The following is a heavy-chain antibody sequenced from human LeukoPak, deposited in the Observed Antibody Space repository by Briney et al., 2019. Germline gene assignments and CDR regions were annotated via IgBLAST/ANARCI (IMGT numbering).Heavy chain of an antibody. V-gene: IGHV4-34*01. J-gene: IGHJ4*02. D-gene: IGHD5/OR15-5a*01. CDR2: INHSGST. Sequence: SETLSLTCAVYGGSFSGYYWSWIRQPPGKGLEWIGEINHSGSTNYNPSLKSRVTISVDTSKNQFSLKLSSVTAADTAVYYCASNRPTLRVNDYWGQGVLVTVSS. CDR3: ASNRPTLRVNDY. CDR1: GGSFSGYY.